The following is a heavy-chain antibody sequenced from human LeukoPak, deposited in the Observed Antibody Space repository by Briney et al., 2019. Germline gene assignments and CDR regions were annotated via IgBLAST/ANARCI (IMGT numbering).Heavy chain of an antibody. V-gene: IGHV3-21*01. CDR2: ITSSSSYT. D-gene: IGHD1-26*01. J-gene: IGHJ4*02. CDR1: GFTFSTYN. Sequence: PGGSLRLSCTASGFTFSTYNMNWVRQAPGKGLEWVSSITSSSSYTFYADSVKGRFTISRDNAKNSLSLQMNSLRADDTAVYYCARDGGIQWELDYWGQGILVTVSS. CDR3: ARDGGIQWELDY.